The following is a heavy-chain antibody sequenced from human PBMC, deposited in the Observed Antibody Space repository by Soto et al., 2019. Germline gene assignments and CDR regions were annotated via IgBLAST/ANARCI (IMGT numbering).Heavy chain of an antibody. CDR1: GGSINTATHS. CDR3: ARGGGVTTTGDDY. D-gene: IGHD4-4*01. J-gene: IGHJ4*02. CDR2: IYHSGST. V-gene: IGHV4-30-2*01. Sequence: QLQLQESGSGLVKPSQTLSLTCAVSGGSINTATHSWSWIRQPPGKGLEWIGYIYHSGSTYYNPSVKSRVTISIDTSNTQVSLRLSSVTAADTAVYYCARGGGVTTTGDDYWGQGILVTVSS.